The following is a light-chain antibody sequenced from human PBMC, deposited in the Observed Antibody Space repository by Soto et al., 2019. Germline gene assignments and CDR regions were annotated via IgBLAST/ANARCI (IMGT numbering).Light chain of an antibody. J-gene: IGKJ1*01. CDR2: GES. V-gene: IGKV3D-15*01. Sequence: EIEMTQSPDNLSVSPGESATLSCRASQSVSTNLAWYQQKPGQAPRLLIYGESSRATGIPDRFSGSGSGTDFTLTISRLEPEDFAVYYCQQYNNWPTFGQGTKVEIK. CDR3: QQYNNWPT. CDR1: QSVSTN.